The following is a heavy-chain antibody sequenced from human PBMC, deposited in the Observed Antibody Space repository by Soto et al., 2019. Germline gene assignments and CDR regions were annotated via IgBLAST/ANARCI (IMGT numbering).Heavy chain of an antibody. CDR1: GSTFASYA. CDR2: ISAYNGNT. V-gene: IGHV1-18*01. CDR3: ARDPPPPDY. Sequence: ASVTVSCQASGSTFASYAISWMRQAPGQGLEWMGWISAYNGNTNYAQKLQGRVTMTTDTSTSTAYMELRSLRSDDTAVYYCARDPPPPDYWGQGTLVTVSS. J-gene: IGHJ4*02.